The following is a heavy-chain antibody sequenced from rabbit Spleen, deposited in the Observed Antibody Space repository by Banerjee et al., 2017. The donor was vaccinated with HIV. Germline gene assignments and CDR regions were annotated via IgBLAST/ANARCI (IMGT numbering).Heavy chain of an antibody. CDR1: GVSFSSSDY. V-gene: IGHV1S40*01. CDR2: IDSGDIST. D-gene: IGHD1-1*01. J-gene: IGHJ6*01. CDR3: VRGASGSGYYSL. Sequence: QSLEESGGDLVKPGASLTLTCTASGVSFSSSDYMCWVRQAPGKGLEWIGCIDSGDISTYYASWAKGRFTMSKTSSTMDLQMTSLTAADTATYFCVRGASGSGYYSLWGPGTLVTVS.